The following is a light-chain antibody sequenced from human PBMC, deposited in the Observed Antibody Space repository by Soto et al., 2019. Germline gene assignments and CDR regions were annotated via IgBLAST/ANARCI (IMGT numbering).Light chain of an antibody. Sequence: QSALTQPASVSGSPGQSITISCTGTSSDVGTYNYVSWYQQHPGKAPKLMIYEVSNRPSGVSNRFSGSKSGNTASLTISGLQAEDEADYYCSSYTTTSTLRGVFGGGTKVTVL. V-gene: IGLV2-14*01. J-gene: IGLJ3*02. CDR2: EVS. CDR1: SSDVGTYNY. CDR3: SSYTTTSTLRGV.